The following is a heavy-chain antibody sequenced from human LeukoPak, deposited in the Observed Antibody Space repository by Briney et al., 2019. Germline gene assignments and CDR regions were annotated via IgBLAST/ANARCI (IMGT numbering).Heavy chain of an antibody. D-gene: IGHD3-10*01. V-gene: IGHV4-59*01. CDR1: GGSISSYY. Sequence: PSETLSLTCTVSGGSISSYYWSWIRQPPGKGLEWIGYIYYSGSTNYNPSLKSRVTISVDTSKNQFSLKLSSVTAADTAVYYCARDSNGSGGFDYWGQGALVTVSS. J-gene: IGHJ4*02. CDR2: IYYSGST. CDR3: ARDSNGSGGFDY.